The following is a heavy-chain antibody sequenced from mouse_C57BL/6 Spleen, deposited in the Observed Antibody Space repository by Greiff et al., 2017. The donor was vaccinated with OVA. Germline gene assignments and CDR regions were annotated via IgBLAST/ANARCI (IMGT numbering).Heavy chain of an antibody. CDR1: GYTFTSYW. V-gene: IGHV1-52*01. CDR3: ARGDSNRFFDY. J-gene: IGHJ2*01. CDR2: IDPSDSET. Sequence: VQLQQPGAELVRPGSSVKLSCKASGYTFTSYWMHWVKQRPIQGLEWIGNIDPSDSETHYNQKFKDKATLTVDKSSSTAYMQLSSLTSEDSAVDYCARGDSNRFFDYWGQGTTLTVSS. D-gene: IGHD2-5*01.